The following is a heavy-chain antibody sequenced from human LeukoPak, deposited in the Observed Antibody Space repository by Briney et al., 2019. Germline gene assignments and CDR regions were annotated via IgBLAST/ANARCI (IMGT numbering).Heavy chain of an antibody. Sequence: GGSLRLSCAASGFIFSDYSMNWVRQAPGKGLEWISYISIGRRSILYADSVKGRFTISRDDARNSLYLRMNGLRAEDTAVYFCARLKGRYHDSSGYYPFSPWGQGTLVTVSS. CDR1: GFIFSDYS. D-gene: IGHD3-22*01. CDR3: ARLKGRYHDSSGYYPFSP. V-gene: IGHV3-48*01. J-gene: IGHJ5*02. CDR2: ISIGRRSI.